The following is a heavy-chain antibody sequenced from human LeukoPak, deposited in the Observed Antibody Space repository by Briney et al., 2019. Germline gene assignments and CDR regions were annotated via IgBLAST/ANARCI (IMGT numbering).Heavy chain of an antibody. J-gene: IGHJ4*02. V-gene: IGHV4-30-2*01. D-gene: IGHD6-13*01. CDR1: GVSIVSSAYS. CDR2: IYHSGST. CDR3: ARDGGSSPFDY. Sequence: SETLSLTCTVSGVSIVSSAYSWSWIRQPPGKGLEWIGYIYHSGSTLYNPSLKSRVTISLDRSKDQFSLKLSSVTAADTAVYYCARDGGSSPFDYWGQGTLVTVSS.